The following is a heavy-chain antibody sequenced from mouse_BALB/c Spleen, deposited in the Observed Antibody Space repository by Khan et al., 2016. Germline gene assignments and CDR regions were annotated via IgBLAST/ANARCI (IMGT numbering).Heavy chain of an antibody. CDR2: ISYSGIT. Sequence: EVQLQESGPGLVKPSQSLSLTCTVTGYSITSDYAWNWIRQFPGNKLEWMGYISYSGITSYNPSLKSRISITRDTSKNQFFLQLNSVTAEDTAIYNCARGRSYFFDFWGQGTTLTVSS. J-gene: IGHJ2*01. CDR3: ARGRSYFFDF. CDR1: GYSITSDYA. V-gene: IGHV3-2*02. D-gene: IGHD1-1*01.